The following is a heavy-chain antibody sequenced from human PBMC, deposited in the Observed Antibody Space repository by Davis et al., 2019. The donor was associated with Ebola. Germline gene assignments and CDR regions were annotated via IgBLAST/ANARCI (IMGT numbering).Heavy chain of an antibody. D-gene: IGHD5-12*01. Sequence: PGGSLRLSCAASGFTFSRHAMSWVRQTSGEGLEWVSAISSSSGSTYYVGSVKGRFTISRDNSKNTLYLQMNSLRAEDTAVYYCARRGYSALDWGQGTLVTVSS. CDR2: ISSSSGST. CDR3: ARRGYSALD. J-gene: IGHJ4*02. CDR1: GFTFSRHA. V-gene: IGHV3-23*01.